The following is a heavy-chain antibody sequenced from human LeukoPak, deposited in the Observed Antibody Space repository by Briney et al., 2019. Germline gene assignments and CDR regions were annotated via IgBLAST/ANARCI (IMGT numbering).Heavy chain of an antibody. V-gene: IGHV1-46*01. CDR2: INPSGGAT. D-gene: IGHD3-22*01. J-gene: IGHJ4*02. CDR3: ARNYYDTAGHFGH. CDR1: GYTFSSYY. Sequence: ASVKVSCKASGYTFSSYYFHWVRQAPGQGLEWMGLINPSGGATIFAQNFRGRVAMTRDMSTATVFMELSSLRSDDTAVYFCARNYYDTAGHFGHWGQGTLVTVSS.